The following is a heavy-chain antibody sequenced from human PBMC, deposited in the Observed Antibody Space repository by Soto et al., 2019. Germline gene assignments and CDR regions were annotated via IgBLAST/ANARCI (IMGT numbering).Heavy chain of an antibody. D-gene: IGHD3-22*01. CDR1: GYSFTSYW. CDR2: IYPGDSDT. Sequence: RGESLKISCKGSGYSFTSYWIDWVRQMPGKGLEWVGIIYPGDSDTRYSPPFQGQVTISADKSISTAYLQWSSLKASDTAMYYCARSFDASYAGSAYYWGQGTLVTVSS. J-gene: IGHJ4*02. CDR3: ARSFDASYAGSAYY. V-gene: IGHV5-51*01.